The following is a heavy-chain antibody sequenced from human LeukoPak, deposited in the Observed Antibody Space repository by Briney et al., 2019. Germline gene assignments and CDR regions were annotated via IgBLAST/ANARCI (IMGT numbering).Heavy chain of an antibody. J-gene: IGHJ4*02. CDR3: AKLGNDDFC. Sequence: GGSLRLSCAASGFTFSSYGMSWVRQAPGKGLKWVSSIGGSGVTTYYADSVKGRFTISRDNSKSTLYLQLNSLRAEDTAVYYCAKLGNDDFCWGQGTLVTVSS. CDR1: GFTFSSYG. CDR2: IGGSGVTT. D-gene: IGHD3/OR15-3a*01. V-gene: IGHV3-23*01.